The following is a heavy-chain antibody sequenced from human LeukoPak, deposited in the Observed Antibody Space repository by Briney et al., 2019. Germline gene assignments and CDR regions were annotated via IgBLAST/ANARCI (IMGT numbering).Heavy chain of an antibody. CDR1: GFTFSSYW. V-gene: IGHV3-7*01. D-gene: IGHD1-1*01. Sequence: GGSLRLSCAASGFTFSSYWMSWVRQAPGKGLEWVANIKQDGSEKYYVDSVKGRFTISRDNAKNSLYLQMNGLRAEDTAVYYCARDQNEGILDYWGQGTLVTVSS. J-gene: IGHJ4*02. CDR2: IKQDGSEK. CDR3: ARDQNEGILDY.